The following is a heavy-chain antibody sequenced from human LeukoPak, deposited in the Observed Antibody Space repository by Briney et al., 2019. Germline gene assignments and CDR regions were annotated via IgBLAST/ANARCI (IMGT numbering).Heavy chain of an antibody. CDR3: VRDGGTDWYDP. Sequence: GGSLRLSCAASGFSVSDYWMTWVRQAPGKGRERVANIKQDGSEKTYVDSVKGRFTISRDNAKNSLYLQMNSLRVEDTAMYYCVRDGGTDWYDPWGQGTLVTVFS. J-gene: IGHJ5*02. CDR1: GFSVSDYW. V-gene: IGHV3-7*01. D-gene: IGHD3-16*01. CDR2: IKQDGSEK.